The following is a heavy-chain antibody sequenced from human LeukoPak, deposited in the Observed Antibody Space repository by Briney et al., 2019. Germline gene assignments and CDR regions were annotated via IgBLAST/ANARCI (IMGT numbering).Heavy chain of an antibody. Sequence: QSGGSLRLSCAASGFTFSSYGMHWVRQAPGKGLEWVAVISYDGSNKYYADSVKGRFTISRDNSKNTLYLQMNSLRAEDTAVYYCAKDSITYCGGDCLVYFQHWGQGTLVTVSS. D-gene: IGHD2-21*02. CDR3: AKDSITYCGGDCLVYFQH. V-gene: IGHV3-30*18. J-gene: IGHJ1*01. CDR2: ISYDGSNK. CDR1: GFTFSSYG.